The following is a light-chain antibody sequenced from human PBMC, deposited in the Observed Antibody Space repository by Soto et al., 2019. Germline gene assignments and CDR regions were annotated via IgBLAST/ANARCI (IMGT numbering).Light chain of an antibody. CDR2: GTS. CDR3: SSYTSSSTPYV. CDR1: NSNIGTGFD. V-gene: IGLV1-40*01. Sequence: QSVLTQPPSVSGAPGQRVTIACTGNNSNIGTGFDVHWYRHFPGAAPKLLLSGTSHRPSGVPDRFSGSKSGTSASLAITGLQADDEADYYCSSYTSSSTPYVFGTGTKLTVL. J-gene: IGLJ1*01.